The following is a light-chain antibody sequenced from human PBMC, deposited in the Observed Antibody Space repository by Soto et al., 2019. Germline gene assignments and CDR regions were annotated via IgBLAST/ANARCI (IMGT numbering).Light chain of an antibody. CDR2: DAS. CDR1: QDISNH. CDR3: QQYDNRLT. Sequence: DIQMTQSPSSLSASVGDRVTITCQASQDISNHLNWYQQKPGKAPKLLIYDASNLETVVTSRLSGSGSGTNFIFTISLLQPEDIATYYCQQYDNRLTFGRGTKVDIK. V-gene: IGKV1-33*01. J-gene: IGKJ3*01.